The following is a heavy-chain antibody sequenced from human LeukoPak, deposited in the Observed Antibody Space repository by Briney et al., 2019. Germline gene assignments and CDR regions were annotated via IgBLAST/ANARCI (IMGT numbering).Heavy chain of an antibody. Sequence: ASVKVSCKASGYTFPLYYMHWGRQAPGHGLEWMGWINPNSGGTNYAQKFQGRVTMTSDTSISTAYMELSRLRSDDTAVYYCARGDTIFDAGSLDYWGQGTLVTVSS. CDR3: ARGDTIFDAGSLDY. CDR2: INPNSGGT. V-gene: IGHV1-2*02. J-gene: IGHJ4*02. D-gene: IGHD3-3*01. CDR1: GYTFPLYY.